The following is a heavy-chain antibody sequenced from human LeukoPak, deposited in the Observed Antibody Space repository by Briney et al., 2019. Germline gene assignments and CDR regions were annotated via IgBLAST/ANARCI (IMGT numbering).Heavy chain of an antibody. J-gene: IGHJ4*02. V-gene: IGHV1-2*06. CDR1: GYTFTGYY. D-gene: IGHD1-26*01. CDR3: ARRLSGSYLDY. Sequence: ASVKVSCKASGYTFTGYYMHWVRQAPGQGLEWMGRINPNSGGTNYAQKFQGRVTMTRDTSISTAYMKLSRLRSEDTAVYYCARRLSGSYLDYWGQGTLVTVSS. CDR2: INPNSGGT.